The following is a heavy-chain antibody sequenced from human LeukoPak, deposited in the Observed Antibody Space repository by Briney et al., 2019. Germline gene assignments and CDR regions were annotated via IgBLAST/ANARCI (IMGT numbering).Heavy chain of an antibody. D-gene: IGHD3-10*01. CDR3: ARSVGLSVVRRSVDYYYYIDV. V-gene: IGHV1-8*03. CDR2: MNPSSGHT. Sequence: GASVKVSCKASGYDFTSYDINWVRQTTGQVLEWMGWMNPSSGHTGFAQKFQGRLAFTRDTFISTAYMEMTSLRSEDTAVYYCARSVGLSVVRRSVDYYYYIDVWGKGTTVTVSS. J-gene: IGHJ6*03. CDR1: GYDFTSYD.